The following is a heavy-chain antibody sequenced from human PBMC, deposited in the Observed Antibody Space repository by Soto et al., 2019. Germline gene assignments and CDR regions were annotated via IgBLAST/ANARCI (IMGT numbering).Heavy chain of an antibody. V-gene: IGHV3-23*01. Sequence: GGSLRLSCAASGFTFSSYAMSWVRQAPGKGLEWVSAISGSGGSTYYADSVKGRFTISSDNSKNTLYLQMNSLRAEDTAVYYCAKDMYSSSWRLCYYYGMDVWGQGTTVTVSS. CDR1: GFTFSSYA. J-gene: IGHJ6*02. CDR3: AKDMYSSSWRLCYYYGMDV. D-gene: IGHD6-13*01. CDR2: ISGSGGST.